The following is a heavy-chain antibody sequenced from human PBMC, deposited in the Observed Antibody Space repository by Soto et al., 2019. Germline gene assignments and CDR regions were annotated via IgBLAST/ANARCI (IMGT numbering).Heavy chain of an antibody. Sequence: ASVKVSCKASGGTFSSYAISWVRQAPGQGLEWMGGIIPIFGTANYAQKFQGRVTITADKSTSTAYMELSSLRSEDTAVYYCAVVPKGYYYGMDVWGQGTTVTVSS. J-gene: IGHJ6*02. V-gene: IGHV1-69*06. CDR3: AVVPKGYYYGMDV. D-gene: IGHD2-2*01. CDR2: IIPIFGTA. CDR1: GGTFSSYA.